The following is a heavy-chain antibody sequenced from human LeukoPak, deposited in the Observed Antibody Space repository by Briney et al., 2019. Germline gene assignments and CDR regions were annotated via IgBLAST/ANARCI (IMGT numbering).Heavy chain of an antibody. Sequence: SETLSLTCTVSVGSLSSYYRSWIRQPPGKGLEWSGYLYYGGSTNYNPSLKSRVTISVDTSKNQFSLKLSSVTAADTAVYYCARHNNPGYCSSTSCYAWASYYYYGMDVWGQGTTVTVSS. D-gene: IGHD2-2*01. CDR3: ARHNNPGYCSSTSCYAWASYYYYGMDV. J-gene: IGHJ6*02. CDR1: VGSLSSYY. CDR2: LYYGGST. V-gene: IGHV4-59*08.